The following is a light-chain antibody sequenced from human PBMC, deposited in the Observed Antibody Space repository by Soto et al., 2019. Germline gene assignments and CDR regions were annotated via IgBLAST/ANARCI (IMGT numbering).Light chain of an antibody. Sequence: EIVMTQSPATLSVSPGERATLSCRASQSVSSNLAWYQQKPGQAPRLLIYGASTRATGIPARFSGSGSGTESTLTITSLQSEDFAFYYCQQYNNWPPTWTFGQGTKVEIK. CDR1: QSVSSN. CDR2: GAS. V-gene: IGKV3-15*01. J-gene: IGKJ1*01. CDR3: QQYNNWPPTWT.